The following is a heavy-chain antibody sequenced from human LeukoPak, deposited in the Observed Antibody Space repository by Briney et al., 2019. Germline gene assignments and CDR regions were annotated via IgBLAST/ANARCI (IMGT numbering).Heavy chain of an antibody. V-gene: IGHV3-23*01. J-gene: IGHJ4*02. CDR1: GFTFSSYA. D-gene: IGHD5-18*01. CDR3: PKEGNTAMGN. Sequence: GGSLRLSCAASGFTFSSYAMSWVRQAPGKGLEGVSAISGSGGSTYYAGSVKGRFTISRDNSQNTLYLHMNSLRAEETAVYFFPKEGNTAMGNWGQGTLGTVSS. CDR2: ISGSGGST.